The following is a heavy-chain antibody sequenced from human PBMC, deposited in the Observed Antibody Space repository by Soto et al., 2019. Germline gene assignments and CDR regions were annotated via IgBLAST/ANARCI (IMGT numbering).Heavy chain of an antibody. V-gene: IGHV1-3*01. CDR2: INAGNGNT. Sequence: ASVNVSRKACGYSFTSYAMHWVGQAPGQRIEWMGWINAGNGNTKYSQKFQGRVTSTRDTSASTAYMELRSVRSEDRGVYYCAKSYYYDSSSYPLSRPAMSCMDFWGQGTTVTVSS. J-gene: IGHJ6*02. CDR1: GYSFTSYA. D-gene: IGHD3-22*01. CDR3: AKSYYYDSSSYPLSRPAMSCMDF.